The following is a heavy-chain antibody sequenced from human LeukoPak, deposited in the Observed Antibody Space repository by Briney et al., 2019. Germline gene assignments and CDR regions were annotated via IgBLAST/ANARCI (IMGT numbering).Heavy chain of an antibody. D-gene: IGHD3-3*01. J-gene: IGHJ4*02. V-gene: IGHV4-34*01. CDR3: ARGVVQAYYDFWSGYPPLNYFDY. CDR2: INHSGST. Sequence: PSETLSLTCAVYGGSFSGYYWSWIRQPPGKGLEWIGEINHSGSTNYNPSLKSRVTISVDTSKNQFSLKLSSVTAADTAVYYCARGVVQAYYDFWSGYPPLNYFDYWGQGTLVTVSS. CDR1: GGSFSGYY.